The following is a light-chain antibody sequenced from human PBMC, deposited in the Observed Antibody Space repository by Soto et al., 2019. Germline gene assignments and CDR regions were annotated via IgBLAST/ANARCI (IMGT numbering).Light chain of an antibody. J-gene: IGKJ5*01. V-gene: IGKV3-20*01. CDR3: QQYGSSSIT. CDR1: QSVSSSY. Sequence: EIALTQSPGTLSLSPGERATLSCRASQSVSSSYLAWYQQKPGQAPRLLIYGASSRATGIPDRFSGSGSGTDFTLTISRLEPEDFAVYYCQQYGSSSITFGQGTRLEI. CDR2: GAS.